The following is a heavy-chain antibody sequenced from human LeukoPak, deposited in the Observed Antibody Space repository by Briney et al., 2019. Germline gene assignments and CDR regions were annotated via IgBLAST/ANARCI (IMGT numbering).Heavy chain of an antibody. CDR2: ISSSGSTI. D-gene: IGHD1-14*01. CDR3: ATTPRDYYRTKDFDY. V-gene: IGHV3-48*03. CDR1: GFTFSSYE. Sequence: PGGSLRLSCAASGFTFSSYEMNWVRQAPGKGLEWVSYISSSGSTIYYADSVKGRFTISRDNAKNSLYLQMNSLRAEDTAVYYCATTPRDYYRTKDFDYWGQGTLVTVSS. J-gene: IGHJ4*02.